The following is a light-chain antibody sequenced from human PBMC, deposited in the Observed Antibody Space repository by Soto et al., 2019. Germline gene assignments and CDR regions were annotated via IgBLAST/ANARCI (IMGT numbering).Light chain of an antibody. V-gene: IGLV2-14*01. CDR2: EVT. Sequence: QSVLTQPASVSGSPGQSITISCTGTISDVGGHDYVSWYQQHPGKAPKLMIYEVTYRPSGVSNRFSGSKSGNTASLTISGLQAEDEADYYCSSYTSSSTPYVFGTGTKLTVL. CDR3: SSYTSSSTPYV. J-gene: IGLJ1*01. CDR1: ISDVGGHDY.